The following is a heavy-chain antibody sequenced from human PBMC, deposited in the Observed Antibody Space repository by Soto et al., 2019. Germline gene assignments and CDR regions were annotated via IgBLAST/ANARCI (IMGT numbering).Heavy chain of an antibody. CDR1: GFTFSSYW. CDR3: ARTITIFGVVAYFDY. V-gene: IGHV3-7*01. D-gene: IGHD3-3*01. Sequence: ARSLRLSCAASGFTFSSYWMSWVRQAPGKGLEWVANIKQDGSEKYYVDSVKGRFTISRDNAKNSLYLQMNSLRAEDTAVYYCARTITIFGVVAYFDYWGQGTLVTVSS. CDR2: IKQDGSEK. J-gene: IGHJ4*02.